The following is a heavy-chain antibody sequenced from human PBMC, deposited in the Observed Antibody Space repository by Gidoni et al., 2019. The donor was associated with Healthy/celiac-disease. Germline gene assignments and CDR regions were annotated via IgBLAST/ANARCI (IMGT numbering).Heavy chain of an antibody. CDR3: ARSDTGWFDP. CDR2: IYYSGST. Sequence: QLQLQESGPVLVTPSEPLSPTCTVSGGSISSSSYYWGWNRQPPGKGMEWIGSIYYSGSTYYSPSLKGRVTISVDTSKNQFSLKLSSVTAADTAVYYCARSDTGWFDPWGQGTLVTVSS. V-gene: IGHV4-39*01. CDR1: GGSISSSSYY. J-gene: IGHJ5*02. D-gene: IGHD2-8*02.